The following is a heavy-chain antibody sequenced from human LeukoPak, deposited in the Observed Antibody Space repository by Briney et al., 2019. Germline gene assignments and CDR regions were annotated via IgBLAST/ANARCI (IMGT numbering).Heavy chain of an antibody. V-gene: IGHV3-33*01. CDR2: IWYDGSNK. CDR3: ARDATTTPYYGMDV. Sequence: QPGRSLRLSCAASGFTFSSYDMHWVRQAPGKGLEWVAVIWYDGSNKYYADSVKGRFTISRDNSKNTLYLQMNSLRAEDTAVYYCARDATTTPYYGMDVWGQGTTVTVSS. D-gene: IGHD1-1*01. CDR1: GFTFSSYD. J-gene: IGHJ6*02.